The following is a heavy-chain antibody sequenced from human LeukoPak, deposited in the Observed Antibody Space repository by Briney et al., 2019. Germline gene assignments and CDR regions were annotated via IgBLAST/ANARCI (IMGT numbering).Heavy chain of an antibody. J-gene: IGHJ4*02. Sequence: SETLSLTCTVSGGSISSGNLYWSWIRQRPGKGLEWIGYIYYSGSTYYNTSLKSRVTISVDTSKNQLSLKVSSVTAADTAVYYCARHPHGVGEPFVYWGQGILVTVSS. CDR1: GGSISSGNLY. D-gene: IGHD1-26*01. CDR3: ARHPHGVGEPFVY. CDR2: IYYSGST. V-gene: IGHV4-31*03.